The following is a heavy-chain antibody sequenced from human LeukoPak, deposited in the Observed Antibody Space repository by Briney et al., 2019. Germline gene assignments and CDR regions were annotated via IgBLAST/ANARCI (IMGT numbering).Heavy chain of an antibody. CDR1: GGSIKNYY. D-gene: IGHD4-23*01. CDR2: IYFGGTS. J-gene: IGHJ5*02. Sequence: SETLSLTCSVSGGSIKNYYWSWIRQPPGKGLEWLGNIYFGGTSDYNSSLKSRLTISVDTFKNQLSLNLQSVTAADTATYYCARHRSDTGGKKGVNWFDPWGQGTLVTVSS. CDR3: ARHRSDTGGKKGVNWFDP. V-gene: IGHV4-59*01.